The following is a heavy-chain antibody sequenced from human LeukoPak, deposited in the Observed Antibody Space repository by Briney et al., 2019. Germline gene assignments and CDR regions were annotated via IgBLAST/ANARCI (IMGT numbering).Heavy chain of an antibody. CDR1: GFTFSSYS. V-gene: IGHV3-21*04. Sequence: GGSLRLSCAASGFTFSSYSMNWVRQAPGKGLEWVSSISSSSSYIYYADSVKGRFTISRDNAKNTLYLQMNSLRAEDTAVYYCARTSRVRPPSPWGQGTLVTVSS. J-gene: IGHJ4*02. CDR3: ARTSRVRPPSP. CDR2: ISSSSSYI.